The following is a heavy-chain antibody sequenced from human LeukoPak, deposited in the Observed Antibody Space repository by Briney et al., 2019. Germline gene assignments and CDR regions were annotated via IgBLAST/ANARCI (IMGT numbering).Heavy chain of an antibody. D-gene: IGHD2-15*01. CDR2: INPISGAT. CDR1: GYTFTGYY. J-gene: IGHJ4*02. CDR3: ARGRGTVVVEGAPPHEY. V-gene: IGHV1-2*02. Sequence: ASVKVSCKTSGYTFTGYYMHWVRQAPGQGLEWMGWINPISGATNYTQVFQGRVTLTRDTSVSTAYMVLRILTSDDTAMYYCARGRGTVVVEGAPPHEYWGQGTLVTVSS.